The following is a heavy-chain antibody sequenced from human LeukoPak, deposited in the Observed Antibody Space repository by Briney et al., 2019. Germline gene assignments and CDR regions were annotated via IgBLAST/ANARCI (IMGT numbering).Heavy chain of an antibody. CDR2: ISGSGGST. V-gene: IGHV3-23*01. J-gene: IGHJ3*02. Sequence: PGGSLRLSCAASGFTFSNYAMSWVRQAPGKGLEWVSAISGSGGSTYYADSVKGRFTISRDNSKNTLYLQMNSLRAEDTAVYYCATHESSLNDAFDIWGQGTMVTVSS. CDR1: GFTFSNYA. CDR3: ATHESSLNDAFDI. D-gene: IGHD1-26*01.